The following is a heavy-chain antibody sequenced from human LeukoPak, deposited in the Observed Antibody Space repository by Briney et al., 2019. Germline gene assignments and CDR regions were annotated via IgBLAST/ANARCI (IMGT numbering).Heavy chain of an antibody. J-gene: IGHJ4*02. Sequence: GGSLRLSCVASGLAGGSNYMSWVRQAPGKGLEWVSLIYSGGAIRYADSVKGRFTISRDSSKNTLFLQMNDLTVEDTARYYCARRPGNWGQGILVTVSS. V-gene: IGHV3-53*01. CDR1: GLAGGSNY. CDR2: IYSGGAI. D-gene: IGHD1-14*01. CDR3: ARRPGN.